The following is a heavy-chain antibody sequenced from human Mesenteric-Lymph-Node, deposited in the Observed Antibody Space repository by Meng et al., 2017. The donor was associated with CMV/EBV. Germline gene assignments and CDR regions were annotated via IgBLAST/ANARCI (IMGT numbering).Heavy chain of an antibody. CDR3: AREVNFDSSGYLAPFDS. D-gene: IGHD3-22*01. J-gene: IGHJ4*02. CDR2: IYPDDSGT. Sequence: YNCNNDWIAWVRQMPGEGLEWMGIIYPDDSGTRYSPSFQGQVTMSADKSTSTAYLQWSSLKAADSAMYYCAREVNFDSSGYLAPFDSWGQGTLVTVSS. V-gene: IGHV5-51*01. CDR1: YNCNNDW.